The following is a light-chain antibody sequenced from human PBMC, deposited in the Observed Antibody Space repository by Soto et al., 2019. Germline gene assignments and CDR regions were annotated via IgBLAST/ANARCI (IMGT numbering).Light chain of an antibody. CDR1: SSNIGSNT. J-gene: IGLJ2*01. CDR2: SNN. CDR3: AAWDDSLNAVV. V-gene: IGLV1-44*01. Sequence: QSVLTQPPSASGTPGQRVTISCSGSSSNIGSNTVNWYQQLPGTAPKLLSYSNNQRPSGVPDRFSGSKSGTSASLAISGLQSEDEADYYCAAWDDSLNAVVFGGGIQLTVL.